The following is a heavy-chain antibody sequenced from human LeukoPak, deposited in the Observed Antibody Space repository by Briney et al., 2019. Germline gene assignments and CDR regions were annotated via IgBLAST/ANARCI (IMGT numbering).Heavy chain of an antibody. Sequence: ASVKVSCKASGYTFTSHGISWVRQAPGQGLEWMGWISTYNGNTNYAQKLQGRVSMTTDTSTSTAYMDLRSLRSDDTAVYYCAKMGKFGSYYYYYYMDVWGKGTTVTVSS. CDR1: GYTFTSHG. V-gene: IGHV1-18*01. D-gene: IGHD1-26*01. CDR3: AKMGKFGSYYYYYYMDV. CDR2: ISTYNGNT. J-gene: IGHJ6*03.